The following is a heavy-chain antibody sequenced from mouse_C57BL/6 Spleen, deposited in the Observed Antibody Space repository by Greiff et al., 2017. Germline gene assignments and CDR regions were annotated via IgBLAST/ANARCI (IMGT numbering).Heavy chain of an antibody. CDR3: AREGTGTPFDY. J-gene: IGHJ2*01. V-gene: IGHV1-52*01. Sequence: QVQLQQPGAELVRPGSSVKLSCKASGYTFTSYWMHWVKQRPIQGLEWIGNIDPSDSATHYNQKFKDKATLAVDKSSSTAYMQLSSLASEDSAVYYCAREGTGTPFDYWGQGTTLTVSA. CDR1: GYTFTSYW. CDR2: IDPSDSAT. D-gene: IGHD4-1*01.